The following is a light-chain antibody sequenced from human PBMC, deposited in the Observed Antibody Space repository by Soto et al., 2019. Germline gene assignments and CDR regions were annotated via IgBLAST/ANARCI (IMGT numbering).Light chain of an antibody. CDR2: GNN. CDR3: QSYDSSLSGPV. Sequence: QLVLTQPPSVSGAPGQRVTISCTGSSSNIGARYDVHWYQQLPGTAPKLLIYGNNNRPSGVPDRFSGSKSGTSASLAITGLQAEDEADYYCQSYDSSLSGPVFGTGTKVTVL. CDR1: SSNIGARYD. V-gene: IGLV1-40*01. J-gene: IGLJ1*01.